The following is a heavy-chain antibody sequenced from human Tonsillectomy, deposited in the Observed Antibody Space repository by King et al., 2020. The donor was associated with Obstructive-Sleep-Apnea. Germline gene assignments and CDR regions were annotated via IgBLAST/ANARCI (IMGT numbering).Heavy chain of an antibody. CDR1: GFTFSSYW. J-gene: IGHJ6*02. CDR3: ATGGSGGYYYYGMDV. V-gene: IGHV3-74*01. CDR2: INSDGSST. Sequence: VQLVESGGGLVQPGGSLRLSCAASGFTFSSYWMHWVRQAPGKGLVWVSRINSDGSSTSYADSVKGRFTISRDNAKNTFYLQMNSLRAEDTAVYYCATGGSGGYYYYGMDVWGQGTTVTVSS. D-gene: IGHD3-3*01.